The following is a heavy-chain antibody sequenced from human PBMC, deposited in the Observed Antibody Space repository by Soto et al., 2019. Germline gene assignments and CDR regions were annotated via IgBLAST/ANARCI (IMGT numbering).Heavy chain of an antibody. V-gene: IGHV4-31*03. Sequence: PSETLSLNCTVSGRSISSGGYYWSWFRQHPGKGLEWIGYIYYSGSTYYNPSLKSRVTISVDTSKNQFSLKLSSVTAADTAVYYCARGGGKDYYYGMDVWGQGTTVT. D-gene: IGHD2-15*01. J-gene: IGHJ6*02. CDR1: GRSISSGGYY. CDR2: IYYSGST. CDR3: ARGGGKDYYYGMDV.